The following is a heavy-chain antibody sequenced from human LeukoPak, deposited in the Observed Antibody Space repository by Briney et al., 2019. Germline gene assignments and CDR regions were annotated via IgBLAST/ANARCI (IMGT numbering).Heavy chain of an antibody. CDR2: IYYSGNT. CDR3: ASGGYSGYAFDY. Sequence: SETLSLTCTVSGGSISSFYWSWIRQPPGKGLQWIGYIYYSGNTRYNPSLKSRVTISVDTSKNQFSLKLSSVTAADTAVYYCASGGYSGYAFDYWGQGILVTVSS. J-gene: IGHJ4*02. D-gene: IGHD5-12*01. CDR1: GGSISSFY. V-gene: IGHV4-59*01.